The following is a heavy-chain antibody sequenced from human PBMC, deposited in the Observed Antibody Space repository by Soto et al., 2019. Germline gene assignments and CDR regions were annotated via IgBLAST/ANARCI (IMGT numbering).Heavy chain of an antibody. D-gene: IGHD1-26*01. J-gene: IGHJ4*02. Sequence: SETLSLTCSVSGVSITGSYWSWIRQPPGKTLEWIGYVYHSGTTTYNPSLKSRVSISVDTSKNQFSLRLTSVIAADTAVYYCATDMPYGAGSLAGCDYWGQGILVTVSS. V-gene: IGHV4-59*01. CDR3: ATDMPYGAGSLAGCDY. CDR1: GVSITGSY. CDR2: VYHSGTT.